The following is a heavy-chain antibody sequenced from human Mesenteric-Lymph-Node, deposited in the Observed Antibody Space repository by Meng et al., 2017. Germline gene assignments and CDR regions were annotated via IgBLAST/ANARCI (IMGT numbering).Heavy chain of an antibody. J-gene: IGHJ4*02. Sequence: EVQLVESGGGFVQPGGSLRLSCAASGFTFSSYVMYWVRQAPGKGLEWVSRINNDGRSTGYADSGKGRCTISRENAKNTLYLQMNSLRAEDTAVYYCARNYDGGVDYWGQGTLVTVSS. CDR1: GFTFSSYV. V-gene: IGHV3-74*01. CDR3: ARNYDGGVDY. CDR2: INNDGRST. D-gene: IGHD4-23*01.